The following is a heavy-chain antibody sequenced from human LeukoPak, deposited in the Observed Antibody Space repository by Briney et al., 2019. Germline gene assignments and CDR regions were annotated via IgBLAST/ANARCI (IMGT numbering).Heavy chain of an antibody. CDR1: GSISSYY. CDR2: IYTSGST. Sequence: SETLSLTCTVFGSISSYYWSWIRQPAGKGLEWIGRIYTSGSTNYNPSLKSRVTMSVDTSKNQFSLKLSSVTAADTAVYYCARDSSSMGFYYYYYMDVWGKGTTVTVSS. J-gene: IGHJ6*03. V-gene: IGHV4-4*07. CDR3: ARDSSSMGFYYYYYMDV. D-gene: IGHD6-6*01.